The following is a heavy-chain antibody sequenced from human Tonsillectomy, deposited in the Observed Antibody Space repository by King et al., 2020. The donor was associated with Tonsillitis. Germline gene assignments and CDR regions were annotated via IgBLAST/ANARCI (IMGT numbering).Heavy chain of an antibody. Sequence: VQLVESGGGVVQPGTSLRLSCAASGFTFRSYGMHWVRQAPGKGLEGVADISYDGSKKNYADSVKGRFTISRDNSKNTLHLQMNSLRTEDTALYYCASLEIAAAEGGRGGKDYWGQGTLVTVSS. CDR2: ISYDGSKK. D-gene: IGHD6-13*01. CDR1: GFTFRSYG. V-gene: IGHV3-30*03. J-gene: IGHJ4*02. CDR3: ASLEIAAAEGGRGGKDY.